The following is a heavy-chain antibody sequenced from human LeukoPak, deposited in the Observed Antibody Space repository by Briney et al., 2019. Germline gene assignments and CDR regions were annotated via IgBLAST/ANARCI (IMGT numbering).Heavy chain of an antibody. D-gene: IGHD3-22*01. J-gene: IGHJ4*02. CDR1: GYTFTSYY. CDR2: INPGGGIT. Sequence: SVKVSCKASGYTFTSYYMHWVRQAAGQGREGRGIINPGGGITSYAQQFQCRVTMTRDTSTSTVYMELSSLRSEDTAVYYCARRHRSSITMIVDLDYWGQGTLVTVSS. CDR3: ARRHRSSITMIVDLDY. V-gene: IGHV1-46*01.